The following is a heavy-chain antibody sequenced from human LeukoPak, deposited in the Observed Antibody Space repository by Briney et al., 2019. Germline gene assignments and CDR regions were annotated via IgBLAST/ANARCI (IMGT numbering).Heavy chain of an antibody. CDR2: IYYSGST. Sequence: SETLSLTCTVSGGSISSGGYSWSWIRQHPGKGLEWIGYIYYSGSTYYNPSLKSRVTISVDTSKNQFSLKLSSVTAADTAVYYCARGDYYDSSGYYLWGQGTLVTVSS. V-gene: IGHV4-31*03. J-gene: IGHJ5*02. D-gene: IGHD3-22*01. CDR3: ARGDYYDSSGYYL. CDR1: GGSISSGGYS.